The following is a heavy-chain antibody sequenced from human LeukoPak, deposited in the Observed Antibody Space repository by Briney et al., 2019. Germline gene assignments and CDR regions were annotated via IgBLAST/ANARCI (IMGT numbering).Heavy chain of an antibody. Sequence: PSQTLSLTCTVSGGSISSGDYYWSWIRQPPGKGLEWIGYIYYSGSTYYNPSLKSRVTISVDTSKNQFSLKLSSVTAADTAVYYCARARGKAYYYYGMDVWGQGTSVTVSS. V-gene: IGHV4-30-4*01. J-gene: IGHJ6*02. D-gene: IGHD3-10*01. CDR3: ARARGKAYYYYGMDV. CDR1: GGSISSGDYY. CDR2: IYYSGST.